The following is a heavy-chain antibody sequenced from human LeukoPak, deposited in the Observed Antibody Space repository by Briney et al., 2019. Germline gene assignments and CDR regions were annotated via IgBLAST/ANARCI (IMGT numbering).Heavy chain of an antibody. CDR2: ILPIFDMA. J-gene: IGHJ6*02. D-gene: IGHD5-24*01. Sequence: ASVKVSCKTSGYSFTSYGISWVRQAPGQGLEWMGRILPIFDMANYAQKFQGRVTITADKSTRTAYMELSSLRSDDTAVYYCARDGGWLQTQNHYYYHGMDVWGQGTTVTVSS. CDR3: ARDGGWLQTQNHYYYHGMDV. V-gene: IGHV1-69*04. CDR1: GYSFTSYG.